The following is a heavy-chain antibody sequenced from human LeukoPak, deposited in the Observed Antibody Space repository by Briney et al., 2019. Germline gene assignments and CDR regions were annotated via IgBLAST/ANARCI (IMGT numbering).Heavy chain of an antibody. D-gene: IGHD1-26*01. CDR1: GGSISSYC. CDR3: TSGSPDYYYGMDV. CDR2: IYYSGST. J-gene: IGHJ6*02. V-gene: IGHV4-59*08. Sequence: SETLPLTCTVSGGSISSYCWSWIRQPPGKGLEWIGYIYYSGSTNYNPSLKSRVTISVDTSKNQFSLKLSSVTAADTAVYYCTSGSPDYYYGMDVWGQGTTVTVSS.